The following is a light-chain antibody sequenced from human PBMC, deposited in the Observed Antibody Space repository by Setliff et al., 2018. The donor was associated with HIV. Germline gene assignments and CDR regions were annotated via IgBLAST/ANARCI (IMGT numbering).Light chain of an antibody. CDR3: SSYTTSSTLYV. J-gene: IGLJ1*01. V-gene: IGLV2-14*03. CDR1: SSDVGGYYS. Sequence: QSVLTQPASVSGSPGQSITISCTGISSDVGGYYSVSWYQQHPGKAPKLMIYDVINRPSGVSNRFSASRSGNTASLTISGLQVEDEADYYCSSYTTSSTLYVFGPGTKVTVL. CDR2: DVI.